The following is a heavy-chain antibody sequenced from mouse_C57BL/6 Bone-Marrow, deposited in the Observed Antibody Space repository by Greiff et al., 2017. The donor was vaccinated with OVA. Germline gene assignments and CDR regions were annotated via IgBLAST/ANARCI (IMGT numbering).Heavy chain of an antibody. Sequence: QVQLQQPGAELVKPGASVKMSCKASGYTFTSYWITWVKQRPGQGLEWIGDIYPGSGSTNYNEKFKSKATLTVDTSSSTAYMQLSSLTSEDSAVYYCARSDTAQATCYYAMDYWGQGTSVTVSS. J-gene: IGHJ4*01. CDR1: GYTFTSYW. D-gene: IGHD3-2*02. CDR3: ARSDTAQATCYYAMDY. V-gene: IGHV1-55*01. CDR2: IYPGSGST.